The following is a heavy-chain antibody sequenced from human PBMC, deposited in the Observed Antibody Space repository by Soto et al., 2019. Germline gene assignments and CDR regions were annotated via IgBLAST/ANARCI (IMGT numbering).Heavy chain of an antibody. CDR1: GGSISSYY. D-gene: IGHD2-15*01. V-gene: IGHV4-59*01. CDR3: ARLVVVPHCSGGSCYSYYYGMDV. J-gene: IGHJ6*02. CDR2: IHYSGST. Sequence: QVQLQESGPGLVKPSETLSLTCTVSGGSISSYYWSWIRQPPGKGLKWIGYIHYSGSTNYNPSLKSRVTISVDTSKNQFSLKLSSVTAADTAVYYCARLVVVPHCSGGSCYSYYYGMDVWGQGTTVTVSS.